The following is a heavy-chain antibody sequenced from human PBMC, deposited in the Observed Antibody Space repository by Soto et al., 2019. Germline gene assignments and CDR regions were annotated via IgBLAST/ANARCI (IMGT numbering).Heavy chain of an antibody. J-gene: IGHJ6*02. V-gene: IGHV1-46*01. Sequence: QVQLVQSGAEVKKPGASVKVSCKASGYTFTSYYMHWVRQAPGQGLEWMGIINPSGGSTSYAQKFQGGVTMTRDTSTSTVYMELSSLRSEDTAVYYCARAYCGGDCRQYYYYGMDVWGQGTTVTVSS. D-gene: IGHD2-21*02. CDR1: GYTFTSYY. CDR3: ARAYCGGDCRQYYYYGMDV. CDR2: INPSGGST.